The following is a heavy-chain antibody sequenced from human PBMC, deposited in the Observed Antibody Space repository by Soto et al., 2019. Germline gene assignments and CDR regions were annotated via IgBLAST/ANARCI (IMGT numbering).Heavy chain of an antibody. CDR1: GGSISSGGYY. CDR3: ARGAYYYDSSGYSSRSDWFDP. CDR2: IYYSGST. J-gene: IGHJ5*02. D-gene: IGHD3-22*01. Sequence: SETLSLTCTVSGGSISSGGYYWSWIRQHPGKGLEWIGYIYYSGSTYYNPSLKSRVTISVDTSKNQFSLKLSSVTAADTAVYYCARGAYYYDSSGYSSRSDWFDPWGQGTLVTVSS. V-gene: IGHV4-31*03.